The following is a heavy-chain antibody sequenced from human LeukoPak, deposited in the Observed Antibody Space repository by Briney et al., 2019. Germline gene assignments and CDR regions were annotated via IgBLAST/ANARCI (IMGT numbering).Heavy chain of an antibody. Sequence: PSETLSLTCTVSGGSISSSSYYWGWIRQPPGKGLEWIGSIYYSGSTYYNPSLKSRVTISVDTSKNQFSLKLSSVTAADTAVYYCARHITFGGVIVLFDYWGQGTLVTVSS. J-gene: IGHJ4*02. CDR3: ARHITFGGVIVLFDY. D-gene: IGHD3-16*02. V-gene: IGHV4-39*01. CDR1: GGSISSSSYY. CDR2: IYYSGST.